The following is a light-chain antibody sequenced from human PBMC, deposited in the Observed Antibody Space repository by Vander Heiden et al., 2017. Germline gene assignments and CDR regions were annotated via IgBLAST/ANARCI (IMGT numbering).Light chain of an antibody. CDR1: QSISSW. V-gene: IGKV1-5*03. J-gene: IGKJ1*01. CDR2: KAS. Sequence: DIQMTQPPSTLSASVGDRVTITCRASQSISSWWAWYQQKPGKAPKLLIYKASSLESGVPSRFSGSGSGTEFTLTISSLQPDDIATYYCQQYNSYPWTFGQGTKVEIK. CDR3: QQYNSYPWT.